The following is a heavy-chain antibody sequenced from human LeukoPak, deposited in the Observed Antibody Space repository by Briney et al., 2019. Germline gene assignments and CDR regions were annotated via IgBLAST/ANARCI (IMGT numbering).Heavy chain of an antibody. CDR3: ARGPYCNGGTCFSQYFDY. J-gene: IGHJ4*02. CDR2: ISGYNGNT. CDR1: GYIFTTYG. D-gene: IGHD2-15*01. V-gene: IGHV1-18*01. Sequence: ASVKVSCKASGYIFTTYGISWVRQAPGQGLEWMGWISGYNGNTYYAQNFQGRVTMTTDTSMSTAYMELSSLRSDDTAVYYCARGPYCNGGTCFSQYFDYWGQGTLVTVSS.